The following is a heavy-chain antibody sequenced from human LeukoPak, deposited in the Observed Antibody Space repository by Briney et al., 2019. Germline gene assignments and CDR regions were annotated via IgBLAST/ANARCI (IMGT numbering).Heavy chain of an antibody. CDR3: ARGLSSWGWFDP. Sequence: ASVKVSCKASGYTFTSYDINWVRQAPGQGLEWMGWMNPNSGNTGYAQKFQGRVTMTRNTSISTAYMELSSLRSEDTAVYYCARGLSSWGWFDPWGQGTLVTVSS. D-gene: IGHD6-13*01. CDR1: GYTFTSYD. V-gene: IGHV1-8*01. J-gene: IGHJ5*02. CDR2: MNPNSGNT.